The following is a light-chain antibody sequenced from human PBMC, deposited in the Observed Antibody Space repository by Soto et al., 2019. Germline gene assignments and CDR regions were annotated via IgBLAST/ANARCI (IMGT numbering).Light chain of an antibody. CDR1: QSVYSN. CDR2: GSF. J-gene: IGKJ4*01. CDR3: QQFNQWPLT. Sequence: EIVMTQSPATLSVSPGERVTLSCRASQSVYSNLAWYQQKPGQAPRLLIHGSFTRATGIPARFSGSGSGTEFTLTISSLQSEDFVVYYCQQFNQWPLTFGGGTKVEIK. V-gene: IGKV3-15*01.